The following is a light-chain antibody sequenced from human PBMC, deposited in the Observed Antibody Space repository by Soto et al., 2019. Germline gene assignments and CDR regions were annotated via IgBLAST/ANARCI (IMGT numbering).Light chain of an antibody. CDR3: QQYSSYTLT. CDR1: PSISSW. CDR2: AAS. V-gene: IGKV1-5*01. Sequence: IQMTQSTSTLSASVGDRVTMTFRASPSISSWLAWYQQKPGKAPKLLTYAASTLQSGVPSRFSGSGSGTDFTLTISCLQSEDFATYSCQQYSSYTLTFGHGTKVAI. J-gene: IGKJ1*01.